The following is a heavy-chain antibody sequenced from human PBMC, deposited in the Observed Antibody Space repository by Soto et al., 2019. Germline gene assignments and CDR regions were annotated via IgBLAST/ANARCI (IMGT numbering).Heavy chain of an antibody. CDR2: IYHSGST. V-gene: IGHV4-38-2*01. CDR1: GYSISSGYY. Sequence: SETLSLTCAVSGYSISSGYYWGWIRQPPGKGLEWIGSIYHSGSTYYNPSLKSRVTISVDTSKNQFSLKLSSVTAADTAVYYCAGGDNWNSHYYYYGMDVWGQGTTVTVSS. J-gene: IGHJ6*02. CDR3: AGGDNWNSHYYYYGMDV. D-gene: IGHD1-7*01.